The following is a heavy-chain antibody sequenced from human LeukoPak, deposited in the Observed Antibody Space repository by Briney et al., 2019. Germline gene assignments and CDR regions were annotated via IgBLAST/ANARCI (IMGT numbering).Heavy chain of an antibody. V-gene: IGHV4-61*02. CDR3: ARVSPSGVWDV. CDR2: IYTSGST. D-gene: IGHD3-10*01. J-gene: IGHJ6*02. CDR1: GGSISSSSYY. Sequence: PSETLSLTCTVSGGSISSSSYYWSSIRQPAGKGLEWIGRIYTSGSTNYNPSLNSRVTISIDTSKNQFSLSLSSVTAADTAVYYCARVSPSGVWDVWGQGTTVTVSS.